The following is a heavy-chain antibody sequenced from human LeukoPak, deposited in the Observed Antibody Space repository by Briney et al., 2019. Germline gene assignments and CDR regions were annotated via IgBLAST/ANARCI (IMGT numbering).Heavy chain of an antibody. V-gene: IGHV1-2*02. CDR1: GYTFTGYY. CDR3: ARDGTIFGVVILRPLDY. D-gene: IGHD3-3*01. CDR2: INRNRGRT. J-gene: IGHJ4*02. Sequence: ASVKVSCRASGYTFTGYYMQWGRQAPGEGVERRGWINRNRGRTNSANQFPGRVTKTSPTSISTAYMELSRLRSDDTAVYYCARDGTIFGVVILRPLDYWGQGTLVTVSS.